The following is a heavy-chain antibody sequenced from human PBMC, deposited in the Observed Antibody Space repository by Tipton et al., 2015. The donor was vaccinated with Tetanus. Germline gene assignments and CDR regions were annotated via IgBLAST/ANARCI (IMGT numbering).Heavy chain of an antibody. CDR1: GGPLRSGDHY. V-gene: IGHV4-61*08. CDR3: ARANNDYPKKGPFDY. J-gene: IGHJ4*02. CDR2: ISSSGST. Sequence: LRLSCTVSGGPLRSGDHYWSWIRQPPGKGLEWLAYISSSGSTNSNYSLKSRLAISADTSKNQFSLNLRSVITADTAVYYCARANNDYPKKGPFDYWGQGILVIVSS. D-gene: IGHD5-12*01.